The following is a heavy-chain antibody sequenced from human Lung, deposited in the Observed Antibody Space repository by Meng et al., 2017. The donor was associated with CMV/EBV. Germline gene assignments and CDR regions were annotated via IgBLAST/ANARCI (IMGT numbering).Heavy chain of an antibody. Sequence: SCAPSGFSFSTYTLHXVRQAPGKGLEWVAVISYDGSNKYYADSVKGRFTISRDNSKNTLYLRMNSLRAEDTAVYYCARDPNTLGSNYDFWSGYYNHYYYGMDVXGQGXTVTVSS. CDR2: ISYDGSNK. CDR3: ARDPNTLGSNYDFWSGYYNHYYYGMDV. V-gene: IGHV3-30-3*01. D-gene: IGHD3-3*01. J-gene: IGHJ6*02. CDR1: GFSFSTYT.